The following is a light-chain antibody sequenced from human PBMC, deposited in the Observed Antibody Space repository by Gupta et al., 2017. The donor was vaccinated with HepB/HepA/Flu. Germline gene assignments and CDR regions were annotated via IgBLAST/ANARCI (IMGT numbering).Light chain of an antibody. CDR3: QYDNGYPYT. CDR2: AAS. J-gene: IGKJ3*01. CDR1: HGINNY. Sequence: DIQMTQSPSSLSACVGDRVTIACRANHGINNYLAWFQQIPGKAPKSLIYAASTVNSRLPSRFSSSSSAAYITLTISMRPPEELVNYCCQYDNGYPYTFGHGTKVDIK. V-gene: IGKV1-16*01.